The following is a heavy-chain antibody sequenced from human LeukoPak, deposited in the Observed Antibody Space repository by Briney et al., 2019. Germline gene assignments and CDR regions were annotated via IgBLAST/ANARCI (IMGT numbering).Heavy chain of an antibody. CDR3: ARLRYDSSGYYF. D-gene: IGHD3-22*01. V-gene: IGHV1-2*02. Sequence: ASVKVSCKASGYTFTGYYMHWVRQAPGQGLEWMGWINPNSGGTNYAQKFQGRATMTRDTSISTAYMELSRLRSDDTAVYYCARLRYDSSGYYFWGQGTLVTVS. J-gene: IGHJ4*02. CDR2: INPNSGGT. CDR1: GYTFTGYY.